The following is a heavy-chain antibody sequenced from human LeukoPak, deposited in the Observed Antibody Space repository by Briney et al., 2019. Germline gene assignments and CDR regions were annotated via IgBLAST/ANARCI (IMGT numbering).Heavy chain of an antibody. CDR1: GGSISSSSYY. Sequence: SETLSLTCTVSGGSISSSSYYWGWIRQPPGKGLEWIGSIYYSGSTYYNPSLKSRVTISVDTSKNQFSLKLSSVTAADTAVYYCARMSSWRDAFDIWGQGTMVTVSS. V-gene: IGHV4-39*07. J-gene: IGHJ3*02. CDR2: IYYSGST. CDR3: ARMSSWRDAFDI. D-gene: IGHD6-13*01.